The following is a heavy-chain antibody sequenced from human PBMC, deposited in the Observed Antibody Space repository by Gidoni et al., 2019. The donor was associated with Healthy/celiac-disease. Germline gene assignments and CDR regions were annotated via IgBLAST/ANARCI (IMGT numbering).Heavy chain of an antibody. CDR2: IKQDGSEK. D-gene: IGHD2-21*01. Sequence: EVQLVESGGGLVQPGGSLRLSCAASGFTFSSYGMSWVRQAPGKGLEWVANIKQDGSEKYYVDSVKGRFTISRDNAKNSLYLQMNSLRAEDTAVYYCARAYGGDYAFDIWGQGTMVTVSS. CDR1: GFTFSSYG. V-gene: IGHV3-7*01. J-gene: IGHJ3*02. CDR3: ARAYGGDYAFDI.